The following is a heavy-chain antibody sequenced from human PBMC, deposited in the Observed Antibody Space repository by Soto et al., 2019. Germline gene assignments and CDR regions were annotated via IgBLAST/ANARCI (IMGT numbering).Heavy chain of an antibody. V-gene: IGHV2-5*01. Sequence: QITLKESGPTLVKPTQTLTLTCTFSGFSLTTSGVGVGWIRQPPGKALEWLALIYWNDETRYSPSLKNRVTITTDTSKNQVVLTMTDMDPVDTATYYCARRLTVVPLAFDLWGQGTMVTVSS. J-gene: IGHJ3*01. CDR2: IYWNDET. CDR1: GFSLTTSGVG. CDR3: ARRLTVVPLAFDL. D-gene: IGHD3-10*01.